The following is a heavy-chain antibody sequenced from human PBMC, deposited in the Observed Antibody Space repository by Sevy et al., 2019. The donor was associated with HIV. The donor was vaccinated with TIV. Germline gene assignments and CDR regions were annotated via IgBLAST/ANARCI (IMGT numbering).Heavy chain of an antibody. CDR3: AGAAARNLGDGMDV. CDR1: GFTFSSYS. V-gene: IGHV3-21*01. Sequence: GGSLRLSCAASGFTFSSYSMNWVRQAPGKGLEWVSSISSSSSYIYYADSVKGRFTISRDNAKNSLYLQMNSLRAEDTAVYYCAGAAARNLGDGMDVWGQGTTVTVSS. D-gene: IGHD6-13*01. J-gene: IGHJ6*02. CDR2: ISSSSSYI.